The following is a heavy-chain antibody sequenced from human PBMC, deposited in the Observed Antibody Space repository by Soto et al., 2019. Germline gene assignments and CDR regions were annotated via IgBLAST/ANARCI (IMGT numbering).Heavy chain of an antibody. CDR2: TLHSGST. D-gene: IGHD6-13*01. V-gene: IGHV4-4*02. CDR3: ACSPRWYRHDV. CDR1: GDSISSSKW. Sequence: QVQLQESGPGLVKPSGTLSLTCAFSGDSISSSKWWTWVRQPPGKGLKWIGETLHSGSTNYNPSHTSRIIISVVKTKNQFDLELTSVTAADTAVDYCACSPRWYRHDVWGLGTLVIVSP. J-gene: IGHJ3*01.